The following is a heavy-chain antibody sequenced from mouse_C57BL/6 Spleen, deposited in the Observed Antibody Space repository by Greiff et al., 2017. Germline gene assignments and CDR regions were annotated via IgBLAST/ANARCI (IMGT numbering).Heavy chain of an antibody. CDR1: GFTFSSYG. Sequence: EVMLVESGGDLVKPGGSLKLSCAASGFTFSSYGMSWVRQTPDKRLEWVATISSGGSYTYYPDSVKGRFTISRDNAKNTLYLQMSSLKSEDTAMYYGARHETGKDFDDWGQGTTLTVSS. CDR3: ARHETGKDFDD. D-gene: IGHD4-1*01. J-gene: IGHJ2*01. CDR2: ISSGGSYT. V-gene: IGHV5-6*02.